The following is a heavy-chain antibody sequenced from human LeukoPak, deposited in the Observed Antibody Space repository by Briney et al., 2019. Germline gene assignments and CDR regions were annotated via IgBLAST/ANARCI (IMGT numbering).Heavy chain of an antibody. V-gene: IGHV3-30*04. J-gene: IGHJ4*02. Sequence: GGSLRLSCAGSGFRFSRYAIHWVRQAPGKGLEWVALISSDGRNYYYTDSVRGRFTISRDNSKNTLYLQMNSLRADDTAVYFCARDYGPGYFDYWGQGTLVTVSS. CDR1: GFRFSRYA. CDR2: ISSDGRNY. D-gene: IGHD3-10*01. CDR3: ARDYGPGYFDY.